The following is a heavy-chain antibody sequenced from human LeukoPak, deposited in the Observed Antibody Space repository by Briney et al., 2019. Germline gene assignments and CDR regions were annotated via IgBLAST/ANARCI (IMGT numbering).Heavy chain of an antibody. D-gene: IGHD1-26*01. CDR3: ARDALPSSPYYFDN. J-gene: IGHJ4*02. Sequence: ASVKASCKASGYTFTDYYIHWVRQAPGQGLEWMGWINPNSGGTNYAQKFQGRVAMTRDTSISIAYMELSRLRSDDTAVYYCARDALPSSPYYFDNWGQGTLVTVSS. CDR1: GYTFTDYY. V-gene: IGHV1-2*02. CDR2: INPNSGGT.